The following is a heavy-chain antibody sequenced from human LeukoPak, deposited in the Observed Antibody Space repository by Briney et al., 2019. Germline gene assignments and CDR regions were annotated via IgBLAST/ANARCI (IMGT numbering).Heavy chain of an antibody. CDR1: GFTVSSNY. Sequence: GGSLRLSCAASGFTVSSNYMSWVRQAPGKGLEWVSVIYSGGTTYYADSVKGRFTISRDNSKNTLYLQMNSLRAEDTAAYYCARDLQYYYDSSGYAYWGQGTLVTVSS. J-gene: IGHJ4*02. D-gene: IGHD3-22*01. CDR3: ARDLQYYYDSSGYAY. V-gene: IGHV3-66*01. CDR2: IYSGGTT.